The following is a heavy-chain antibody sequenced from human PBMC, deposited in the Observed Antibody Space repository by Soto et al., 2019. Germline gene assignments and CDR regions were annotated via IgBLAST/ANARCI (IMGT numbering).Heavy chain of an antibody. V-gene: IGHV4-34*01. J-gene: IGHJ4*02. D-gene: IGHD2-21*01. CDR2: INHSGST. CDR3: ARDKIPGLFDY. Sequence: SETLSLTCAVYGGSFSGYYWTWIRQPPGTGLEWIGEINHSGSTNYNPSLKSRVTISVDTSENQFSLKLTSVTAADTAVYYCARDKIPGLFDYGGQGSLGTVPS. CDR1: GGSFSGYY.